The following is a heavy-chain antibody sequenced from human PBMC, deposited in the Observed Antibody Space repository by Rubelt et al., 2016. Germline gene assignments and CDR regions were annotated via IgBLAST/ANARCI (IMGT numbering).Heavy chain of an antibody. V-gene: IGHV4-34*01. D-gene: IGHD1-1*01. J-gene: IGHJ3*01. CDR3: ARRLADWTESLGDAFDL. CDR2: IDHRAII. Sequence: QVQLQQWGTGLLKPSETLSRTCAVYVGSFSGHAWAWIRQPPGKGLEWIAEIDHRAIINYNPSLKSRLTISLDTSKNQFSLRRSSVSAADTAVYYCARRLADWTESLGDAFDLWSHGAMVTVFS. CDR1: VGSFSGHA.